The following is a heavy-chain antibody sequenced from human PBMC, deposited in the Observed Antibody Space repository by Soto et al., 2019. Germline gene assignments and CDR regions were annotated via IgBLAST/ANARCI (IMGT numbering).Heavy chain of an antibody. V-gene: IGHV4-4*07. D-gene: IGHD3-16*01. J-gene: IGHJ4*02. CDR2: VYTVGST. CDR1: GGSLSNYY. Sequence: SETLSLTCTVSGGSLSNYYWSWIRQPAGKGLEWIGRVYTVGSTNYNPSLKSRVTMSIDTSKNQFSLRLTSVTAADTAVYFCARSPQTHSYAQFDSWGQGSLVTVSS. CDR3: ARSPQTHSYAQFDS.